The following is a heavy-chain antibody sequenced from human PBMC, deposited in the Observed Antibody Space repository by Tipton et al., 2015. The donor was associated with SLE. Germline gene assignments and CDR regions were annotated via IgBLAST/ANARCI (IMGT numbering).Heavy chain of an antibody. D-gene: IGHD3-10*01. Sequence: LRLSCTVSGGSISSYYWSWIRQPPGKGLEWIGYIYYSGSTNYNPSLKSRVTISVDTSKNQFSLKLSSVTAADTAVYYCASGEGTPFDYWGQGTLVTVSS. V-gene: IGHV4-59*12. CDR3: ASGEGTPFDY. J-gene: IGHJ4*02. CDR2: IYYSGST. CDR1: GGSISSYY.